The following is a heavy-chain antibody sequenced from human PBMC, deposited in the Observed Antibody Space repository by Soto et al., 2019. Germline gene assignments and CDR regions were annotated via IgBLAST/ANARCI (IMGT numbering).Heavy chain of an antibody. CDR2: ISYDGSNK. D-gene: IGHD6-19*01. CDR1: GFTFSSYG. J-gene: IGHJ4*02. Sequence: GGSLRLSCAASGFTFSSYGMHWVRQAPGKGLEWVAVISYDGSNKYYADSVKGRFTISRDNSKNTLYLQMNSLRAEDTAVYYCAKEITPRSSNGWPFDSWGQGTLVTVSS. CDR3: AKEITPRSSNGWPFDS. V-gene: IGHV3-30*18.